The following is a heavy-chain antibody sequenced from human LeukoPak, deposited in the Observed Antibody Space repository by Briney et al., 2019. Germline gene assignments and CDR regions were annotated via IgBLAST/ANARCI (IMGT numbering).Heavy chain of an antibody. D-gene: IGHD3-3*01. CDR2: IFWNGDK. CDR3: AHIYYDFWSGPSTNWFDP. Sequence: SGPTLVNPTQTLTLTCTFSGFSLTTVGVGVGWIRQPPGKALEWLALIFWNGDKRFSPSLKTRLTITRDTSKNQVVLTMTNMDPVDTATYYCAHIYYDFWSGPSTNWFDPWGQGTLVTVSS. CDR1: GFSLTTVGVG. J-gene: IGHJ5*02. V-gene: IGHV2-5*01.